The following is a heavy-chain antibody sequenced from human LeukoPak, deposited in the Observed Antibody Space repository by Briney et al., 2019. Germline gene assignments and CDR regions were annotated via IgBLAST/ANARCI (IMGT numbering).Heavy chain of an antibody. D-gene: IGHD2-15*01. CDR3: AMSGQVVATMHY. J-gene: IGHJ4*02. CDR2: INAGNGNT. V-gene: IGHV1-3*01. Sequence: GASVKVSCKASGYTFTSYAMHWVRQAPGQRLEWMGWINAGNGNTKYSQKFQGRVTIARDTSASTAYMELSSLRSEDTAVYYCAMSGQVVATMHYWGQGTLVTVSS. CDR1: GYTFTSYA.